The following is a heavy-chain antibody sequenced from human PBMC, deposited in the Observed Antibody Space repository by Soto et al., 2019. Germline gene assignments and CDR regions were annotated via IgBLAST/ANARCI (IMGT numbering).Heavy chain of an antibody. Sequence: EVQLVESGGGLVQPGGSLRLSCAASGFTFGGYYMTWVRQAAGRGLEWVANIKKDGSDKYYLGSLKGRFTISRDNAKSLLYLQMNGLRVEDTAVYYCARGRSDDYFDYWGRGTLVTVSS. CDR1: GFTFGGYY. CDR3: ARGRSDDYFDY. D-gene: IGHD2-15*01. CDR2: IKKDGSDK. V-gene: IGHV3-7*01. J-gene: IGHJ4*02.